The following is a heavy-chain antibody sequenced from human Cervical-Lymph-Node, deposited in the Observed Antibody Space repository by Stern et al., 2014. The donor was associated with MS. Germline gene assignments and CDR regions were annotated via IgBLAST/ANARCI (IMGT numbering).Heavy chain of an antibody. V-gene: IGHV1-69*01. D-gene: IGHD6-13*01. CDR3: ARGASSWYSDS. CDR2: ISPMTEIA. J-gene: IGHJ5*01. Sequence: QVQLVQSGAEVKKPGSSVNVSCKSYGDTFSSDAISWVPQAPRQGLEWMGGISPMTEIANYGQKFQGRVTITADESTSTAYMDLSGLTSDDTAVYYCARGASSWYSDSWGQGTLVIVSP. CDR1: GDTFSSDA.